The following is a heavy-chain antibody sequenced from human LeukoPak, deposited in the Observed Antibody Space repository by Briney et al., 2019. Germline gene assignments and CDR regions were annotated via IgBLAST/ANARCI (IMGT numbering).Heavy chain of an antibody. CDR3: TRHSHTYCSRANCYVDNFYGLDV. V-gene: IGHV3-73*01. CDR1: GFTFSGSA. J-gene: IGHJ6*02. D-gene: IGHD2-2*01. CDR2: IRSRANSYVT. Sequence: GGSLRLSCAASGFTFSGSAIHWVRQASGKGLEWLGRIRSRANSYVTAYAAAVTGRFVISRDDSSNTAYLKMNSLTTEDPAVYYCTRHSHTYCSRANCYVDNFYGLDVWGQGTRVTVSS.